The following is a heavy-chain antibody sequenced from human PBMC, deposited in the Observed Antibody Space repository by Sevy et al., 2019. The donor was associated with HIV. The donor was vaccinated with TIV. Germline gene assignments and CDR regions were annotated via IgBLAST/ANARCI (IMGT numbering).Heavy chain of an antibody. D-gene: IGHD6-19*01. CDR1: GYTFTSYG. Sequence: ASVKVSCKASGYTFTSYGISWVRQAPGQELEWMGWISTYNSIRNSAQKFQDRFTMTTDTSTSTAYMELRSLRSDDTAVYYCARSTQVAGRNNWFDPWGQGTLVTVSS. V-gene: IGHV1-18*01. CDR3: ARSTQVAGRNNWFDP. CDR2: ISTYNSIR. J-gene: IGHJ5*02.